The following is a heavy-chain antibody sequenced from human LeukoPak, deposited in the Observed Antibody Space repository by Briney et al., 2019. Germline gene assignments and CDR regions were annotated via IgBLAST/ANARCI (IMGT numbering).Heavy chain of an antibody. D-gene: IGHD6-13*01. CDR1: GGSISSSSYY. J-gene: IGHJ4*02. Sequence: KPSETLSLTCTVSGGSISSSSYYWGWIRQPPGKGLEWIGEINHSGSTNYNPSLKSRVTISVDTSKNQFSLKLSSVTAADTAVYYCARWVPWQQLAVLDYWGQGTLVTVSS. V-gene: IGHV4-39*07. CDR3: ARWVPWQQLAVLDY. CDR2: INHSGST.